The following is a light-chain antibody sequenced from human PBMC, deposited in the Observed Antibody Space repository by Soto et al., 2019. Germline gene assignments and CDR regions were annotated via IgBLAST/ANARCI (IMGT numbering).Light chain of an antibody. V-gene: IGKV1-39*01. CDR2: AAA. CDR3: QQGDNTLYT. J-gene: IGKJ2*01. Sequence: DSQMTQSPSSLSASVGDIVTRTCRACQSISIYLNRYQQKPGKAPKLLIYAAANLQSGVPSRFSGSRAGTDVTLTISSLQPEDFATYYCQQGDNTLYTVGQGTKLVIK. CDR1: QSISIY.